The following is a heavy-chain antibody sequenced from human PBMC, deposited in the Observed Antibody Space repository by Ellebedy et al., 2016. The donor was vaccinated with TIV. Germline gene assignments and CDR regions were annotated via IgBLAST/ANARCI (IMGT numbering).Heavy chain of an antibody. D-gene: IGHD3-10*01. J-gene: IGHJ4*02. Sequence: SETLSLTCGVSGDYISRSNWWSWVRQPPGKGLEWIGEIYHTGSTNYKSSLKSRVSISLDTSKNQFSLKLTSVTAADTAIYYCASLPDYRVGFVDVLMVWGHWGQGTLVTVSS. CDR3: ASLPDYRVGFVDVLMVWGH. CDR2: IYHTGST. CDR1: GDYISRSNW. V-gene: IGHV4-4*02.